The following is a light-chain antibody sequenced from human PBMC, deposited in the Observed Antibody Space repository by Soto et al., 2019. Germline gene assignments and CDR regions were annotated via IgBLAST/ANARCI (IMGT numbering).Light chain of an antibody. CDR3: CSYAGSSLV. V-gene: IGLV2-23*02. CDR2: EVS. J-gene: IGLJ1*01. Sequence: QSVLTQPASVSGSPGQSITISCTGTSSDVGSYNLVSWYQQHPGKAPKLMIYEVSKRPSGVSNRFSGSKSGNTASLTISGLQAEDEADYYCCSYAGSSLVFGTGTKVTVL. CDR1: SSDVGSYNL.